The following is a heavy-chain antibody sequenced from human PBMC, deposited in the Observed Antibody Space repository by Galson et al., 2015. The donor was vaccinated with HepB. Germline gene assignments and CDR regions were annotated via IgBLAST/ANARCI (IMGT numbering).Heavy chain of an antibody. CDR1: GSTFSDYS. CDR2: ISSSGCTTI. V-gene: IGHV3-11*01. D-gene: IGHD2/OR15-2a*01. J-gene: IGHJ5*02. CDR3: ARATLGWFDP. Sequence: SLRLSCAASGSTFSDYSMTWIRQAPGKGLEWVSYISSSGCTTISYPDSVKGRLTISRDNAKNSLYLQMNSLRAEDTAVYYCARATLGWFDPWGQGTLVTVSS.